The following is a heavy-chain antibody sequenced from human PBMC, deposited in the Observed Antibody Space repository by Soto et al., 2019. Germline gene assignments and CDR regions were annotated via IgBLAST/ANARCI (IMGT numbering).Heavy chain of an antibody. Sequence: PVESLKISCKASGYSFLNFWIGWVRQVPGKGPEWMGLIYPGDSDTRYSPSFQGQVTISADQSRTTAYLQWSSLKASDSAIYYCARHAYPTYRFTYGDLWGKGSRGTVSS. CDR1: GYSFLNFW. J-gene: IGHJ6*03. D-gene: IGHD4-17*01. CDR3: ARHAYPTYRFTYGDL. V-gene: IGHV5-51*01. CDR2: IYPGDSDT.